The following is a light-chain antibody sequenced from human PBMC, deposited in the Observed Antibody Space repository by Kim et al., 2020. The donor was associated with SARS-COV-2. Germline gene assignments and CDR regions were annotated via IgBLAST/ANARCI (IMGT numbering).Light chain of an antibody. J-gene: IGLJ2*01. V-gene: IGLV3-1*01. CDR2: QDT. CDR1: KVGDKF. CDR3: HVWDSDTVL. Sequence: SVSPGQTAAITCSGDKVGDKFVFWYQQKAGQSPVLVIYQDTKRPSGIPERFSGSNSGTAATLTITGTQAMDEADYYCHVWDSDTVLFGGGTQLTVL.